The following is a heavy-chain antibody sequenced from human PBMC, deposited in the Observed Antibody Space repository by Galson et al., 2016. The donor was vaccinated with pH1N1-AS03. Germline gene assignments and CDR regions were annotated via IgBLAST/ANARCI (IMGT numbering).Heavy chain of an antibody. Sequence: SLRLSCAASGFRFIDYWMTWVRQAPGKGLEWVASIDQDGSEKYYMDSVEGRFTISRDNAKNSLSLQMNSLRSEDTAVYYCTSGMVELDYWGQGTLVTVSS. CDR1: GFRFIDYW. D-gene: IGHD3-10*01. CDR2: IDQDGSEK. V-gene: IGHV3-7*01. CDR3: TSGMVELDY. J-gene: IGHJ4*02.